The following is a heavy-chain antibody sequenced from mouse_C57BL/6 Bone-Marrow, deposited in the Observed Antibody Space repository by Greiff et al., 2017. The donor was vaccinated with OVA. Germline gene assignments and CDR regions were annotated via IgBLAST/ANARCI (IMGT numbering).Heavy chain of an antibody. J-gene: IGHJ2*01. D-gene: IGHD2-2*01. CDR3: ARRGVWLELFFYYFDY. CDR2: IHPNSGST. V-gene: IGHV1-64*01. CDR1: GYTFTSYW. Sequence: QVQLQQPGAELVKPGASVKLSCTASGYTFTSYWMHWVKQRPGQGLEWIGMIHPNSGSTNYNEKFKSKATMTVDKSSSTAYMQLSSLTSEDSAVYYCARRGVWLELFFYYFDYWGQGTTLTVSS.